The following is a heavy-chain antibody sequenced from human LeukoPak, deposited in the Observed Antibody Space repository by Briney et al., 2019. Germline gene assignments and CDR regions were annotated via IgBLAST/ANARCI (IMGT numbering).Heavy chain of an antibody. CDR1: GGSISSSSYY. J-gene: IGHJ4*02. Sequence: SETLSLTCTVSGGSISSSSYYWGWIRQPPGRGLGWIGSNYYWGRSYYTPFLKSRVTMSVGTSKNQFSLKLSSVTAADTAAYYCARRRTYYYGSGSYYIIDYWGQGTLVTVSS. V-gene: IGHV4-39*01. CDR2: NYYWGRS. D-gene: IGHD3-10*01. CDR3: ARRRTYYYGSGSYYIIDY.